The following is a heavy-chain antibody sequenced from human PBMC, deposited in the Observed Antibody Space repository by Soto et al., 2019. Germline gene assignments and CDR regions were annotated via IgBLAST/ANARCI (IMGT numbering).Heavy chain of an antibody. CDR1: GFTFSLYA. Sequence: GSLRLSCAASGFTFSLYAMSCVRQAPGKGLEWVSAISGSGGSTYYADSVKGRFTISRDNSKNTLYLQMNSLRAEDTAVYYCAKSARDYDILTGYPFDYWGQGTLVTVSS. CDR3: AKSARDYDILTGYPFDY. J-gene: IGHJ4*02. V-gene: IGHV3-23*01. D-gene: IGHD3-9*01. CDR2: ISGSGGST.